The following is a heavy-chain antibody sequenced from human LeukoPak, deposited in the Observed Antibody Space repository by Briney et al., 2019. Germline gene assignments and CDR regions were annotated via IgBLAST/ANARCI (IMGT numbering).Heavy chain of an antibody. V-gene: IGHV4-59*01. J-gene: IGHJ4*02. CDR1: GDSITSYY. CDR3: AKWHEGQLAFDS. CDR2: IHYTGKN. D-gene: IGHD1-1*01. Sequence: PSGTLSLTCTVSGDSITSYYWNWVRQPPGKGLEWIGYIHYTGKNYYNPSLKSRVTMSVDMSKSQFSPKLSSVTAADTAVYYCAKWHEGQLAFDSWGQGTLVTVSS.